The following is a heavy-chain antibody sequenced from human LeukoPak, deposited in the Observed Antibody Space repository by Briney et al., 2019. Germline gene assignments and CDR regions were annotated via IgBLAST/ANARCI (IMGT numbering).Heavy chain of an antibody. Sequence: GSLRLSCAASGFTFSSYWMHWVRQAPGKGLEWIGYIYHSGSTYYNPSLKSRVTISVDRSKNQFSLKLSSVTAADTAVYYCARVPGGGYFDYWGQGTLVTVSS. CDR2: IYHSGST. D-gene: IGHD1-14*01. J-gene: IGHJ4*02. V-gene: IGHV4-4*02. CDR1: GFTFSSYW. CDR3: ARVPGGGYFDY.